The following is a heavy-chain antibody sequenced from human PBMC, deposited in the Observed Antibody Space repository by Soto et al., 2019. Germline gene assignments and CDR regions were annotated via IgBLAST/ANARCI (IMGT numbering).Heavy chain of an antibody. J-gene: IGHJ6*02. D-gene: IGHD3-10*01. V-gene: IGHV3-30*18. Sequence: QVQLVESGGGVVQPGRSLRLSCAASGFTFSSYGMHWVRQAPGKGLEWVAVISYDGSNKYYADSVKGRFTISRDNSKNTLYLQMNSLRAEDTAVYYCAKDQVGVTGFGELLPPLYYYYGMDVWGQGTTVTVSS. CDR3: AKDQVGVTGFGELLPPLYYYYGMDV. CDR2: ISYDGSNK. CDR1: GFTFSSYG.